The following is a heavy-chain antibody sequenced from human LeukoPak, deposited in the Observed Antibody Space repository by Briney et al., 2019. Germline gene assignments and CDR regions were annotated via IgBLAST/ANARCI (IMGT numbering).Heavy chain of an antibody. D-gene: IGHD2-2*01. Sequence: PGGSLRLSCAASGFTFSRYWMSWVRQAPGKGLEWVANIKQDGSEKYYVDSVKGRFTISRDNAKNSLYLQMNSLRAEDTAVYYCATGVAAMDYWGQGTPLTVSS. CDR2: IKQDGSEK. CDR1: GFTFSRYW. V-gene: IGHV3-7*01. J-gene: IGHJ4*02. CDR3: ATGVAAMDY.